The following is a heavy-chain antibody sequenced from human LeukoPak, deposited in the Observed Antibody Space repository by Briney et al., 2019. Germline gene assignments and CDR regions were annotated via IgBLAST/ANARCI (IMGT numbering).Heavy chain of an antibody. V-gene: IGHV4-39*07. D-gene: IGHD3-3*01. CDR2: IYYSGST. Sequence: SETLSLTCTVSGGSISSSSYYWGWIRQPPGKGLEWIGSIYYSGSTYYNPSLKSRVTISVDTSKNQFSLKLSSVTAADTAVYYCARVRFLEWLLSEGSPPTWGQGTLVTVSS. J-gene: IGHJ5*02. CDR3: ARVRFLEWLLSEGSPPT. CDR1: GGSISSSSYY.